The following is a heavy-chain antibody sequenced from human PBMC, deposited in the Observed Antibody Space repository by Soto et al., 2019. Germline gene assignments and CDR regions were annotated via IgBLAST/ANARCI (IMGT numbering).Heavy chain of an antibody. V-gene: IGHV1-18*01. J-gene: IGHJ3*02. D-gene: IGHD3-3*01. CDR1: GYTFTSYG. CDR2: ISAYNGNT. Sequence: ASVKVSCKASGYTFTSYGISWVRQAPGQGLEWMGWISAYNGNTNYAQKLQGRVTMTTDTSTSTAYMELRSLRSDDTAVYYCARVLLRFLEWSRTDAFDIWGQGTMVTVSS. CDR3: ARVLLRFLEWSRTDAFDI.